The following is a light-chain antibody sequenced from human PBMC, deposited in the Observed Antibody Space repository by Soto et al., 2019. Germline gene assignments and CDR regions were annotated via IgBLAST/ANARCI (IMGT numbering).Light chain of an antibody. Sequence: DIQMTQSPSSLSASVGDRVTITCQASQDINNYLNWYQQKPGRAPKLLIYKSSILESGVPSRFSGSGSGTEFTLTISSLQPDDFATYYCQQFNTSPWTFGQGTKVDIK. CDR3: QQFNTSPWT. V-gene: IGKV1-5*03. CDR1: QDINNY. J-gene: IGKJ1*01. CDR2: KSS.